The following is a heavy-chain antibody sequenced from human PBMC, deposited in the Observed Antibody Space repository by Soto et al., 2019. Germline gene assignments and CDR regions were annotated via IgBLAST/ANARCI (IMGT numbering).Heavy chain of an antibody. J-gene: IGHJ4*02. D-gene: IGHD5-18*01. CDR3: ASNSHGYTFYDY. V-gene: IGHV4-30-4*01. CDR1: GGSISSGDYY. Sequence: SETLSLTCTVSGGSISSGDYYWSWIRQPPGKGLEWIGYIYYSGSTYYNPSLKSRVTISVDTSKNQFSLKLSSVTAADTAVYYCASNSHGYTFYDYWGQGTLVTVSS. CDR2: IYYSGST.